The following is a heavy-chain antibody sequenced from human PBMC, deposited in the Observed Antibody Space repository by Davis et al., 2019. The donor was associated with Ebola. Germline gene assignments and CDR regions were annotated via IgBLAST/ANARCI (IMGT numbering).Heavy chain of an antibody. CDR3: VRHYDTISWSDP. V-gene: IGHV1-18*01. Sequence: ASVKVSCKASGYIFTNYGVNWLRQAPGQGLEWMGWISVIDGNTYYAQRFQGRVTITADTSTSTIYMELRSLTSDDTAIYYCVRHYDTISWSDPWGQGTLVTVSS. CDR1: GYIFTNYG. D-gene: IGHD3-9*01. CDR2: ISVIDGNT. J-gene: IGHJ5*02.